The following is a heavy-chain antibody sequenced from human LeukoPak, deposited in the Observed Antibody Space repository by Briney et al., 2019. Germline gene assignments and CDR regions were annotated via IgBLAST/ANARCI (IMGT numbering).Heavy chain of an antibody. Sequence: SQTLSLTCTVSGGSISSGDYYWSWIRQPPGKGLEWIGYIYYSGSTYYNPSLKSRVTISVDTSKNQFSLKLTSVTAADTAMYYCASDRPHSASYYHYWGQGTLVTVSS. CDR2: IYYSGST. J-gene: IGHJ4*02. CDR3: ASDRPHSASYYHY. V-gene: IGHV4-30-4*08. D-gene: IGHD1-26*01. CDR1: GGSISSGDYY.